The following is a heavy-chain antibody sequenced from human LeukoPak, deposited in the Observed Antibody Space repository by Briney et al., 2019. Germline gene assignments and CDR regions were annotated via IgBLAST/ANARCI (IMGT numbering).Heavy chain of an antibody. Sequence: GGSLRLSCAASAFTFSSYGMSWVRQAPGKGLEWVSAISGSGLSGRGDSTYYADSVKGRFTISRDNSKNTLYLQKNSLRAEDTAVYYCAKDRSGCSTNCHRPAGHFGYWGQGALVTVSS. CDR1: AFTFSSYG. D-gene: IGHD2-2*01. V-gene: IGHV3-23*01. CDR2: ISGSGLSGRGDST. J-gene: IGHJ4*02. CDR3: AKDRSGCSTNCHRPAGHFGY.